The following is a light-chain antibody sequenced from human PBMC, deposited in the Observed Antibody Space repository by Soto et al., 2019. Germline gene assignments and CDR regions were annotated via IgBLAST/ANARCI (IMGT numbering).Light chain of an antibody. J-gene: IGKJ2*01. CDR2: GTS. CDR3: QHYGRSPPDT. CDR1: QSVSTKY. V-gene: IGKV3-20*01. Sequence: EIVVTQSTGTLSLSLGERVTLSCMASQSVSTKYVAWYQQKPGQAPSLLIYGTSKRAAGIPDMFSVSGSGTNFSLTISRLQPEEFAVYYCQHYGRSPPDTFGQGTKLEIK.